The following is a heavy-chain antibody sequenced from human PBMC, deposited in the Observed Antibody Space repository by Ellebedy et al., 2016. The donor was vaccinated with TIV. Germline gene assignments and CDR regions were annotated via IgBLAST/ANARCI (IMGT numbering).Heavy chain of an antibody. D-gene: IGHD2-21*02. Sequence: MPSETLSLTCTVSGGSISSSSFYWGWIRQPPGKGLEWTGSMHYSGSTYYNPSPQSRVTISVDTSKSQFSLKMTSVTAADTAVYYCARPGCGGDCHVDWGQGSLVTVSS. V-gene: IGHV4-39*07. CDR3: ARPGCGGDCHVD. CDR2: MHYSGST. J-gene: IGHJ4*02. CDR1: GGSISSSSFY.